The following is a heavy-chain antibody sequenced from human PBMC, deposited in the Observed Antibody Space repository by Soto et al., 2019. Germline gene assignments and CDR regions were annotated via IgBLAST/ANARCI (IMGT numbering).Heavy chain of an antibody. D-gene: IGHD3-22*01. Sequence: SVKVSCKASGGTFSSYAISWVRQAPGQGLEWMGGIIPIFGTTNYAQKFQGRVTITGDTSISTAYMELSRLRSDDTAVYYCARARTYDSSGYYYPDYWGQGTLVTVSS. V-gene: IGHV1-69*06. CDR1: GGTFSSYA. CDR3: ARARTYDSSGYYYPDY. CDR2: IIPIFGTT. J-gene: IGHJ4*02.